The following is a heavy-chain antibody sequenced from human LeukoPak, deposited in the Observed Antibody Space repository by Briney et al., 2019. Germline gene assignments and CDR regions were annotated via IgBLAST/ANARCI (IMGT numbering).Heavy chain of an antibody. D-gene: IGHD1-7*01. Sequence: PSQTLSLTCTVSGGSISSGGYYWSWIRQPPGKGLEWIGYIYYSGSTNYNPSLKSRVTISVDTSKNQFSLRRTSVTAADTAVYYCATLHQLRGTTVFDYWGQGTLVTVSS. CDR2: IYYSGST. V-gene: IGHV4-61*08. CDR3: ATLHQLRGTTVFDY. CDR1: GGSISSGGYY. J-gene: IGHJ4*02.